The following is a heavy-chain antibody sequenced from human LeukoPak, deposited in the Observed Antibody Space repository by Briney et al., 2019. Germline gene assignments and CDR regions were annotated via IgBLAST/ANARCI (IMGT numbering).Heavy chain of an antibody. CDR2: ISYDGSNK. CDR1: GFTFSSYG. V-gene: IGHV3-30*18. CDR3: AKGPKKYYYDSSGYLFDY. D-gene: IGHD3-22*01. Sequence: PGRSLRLSCAASGFTFSSYGMHWVRQAPGKGLEWVAVISYDGSNKYYADSVKGRFTISRDNSKNTLYLQMNSLRAEDTAVYYCAKGPKKYYYDSSGYLFDYWGQGTLVTVSS. J-gene: IGHJ4*02.